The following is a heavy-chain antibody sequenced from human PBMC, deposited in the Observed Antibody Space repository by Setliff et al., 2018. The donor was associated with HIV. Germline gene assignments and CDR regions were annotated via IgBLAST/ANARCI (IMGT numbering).Heavy chain of an antibody. J-gene: IGHJ5*02. CDR1: GDSFSEFY. CDR3: ARGEAFAEIFLKNWFDP. D-gene: IGHD3-10*01. Sequence: PSETLSLTCAVYGDSFSEFYWNWIRQPPGKGLEWIGKIGHNGNTYYSPSLKSRVTLSVDTSKNQNSLNVRSVTAADTAVYYCARGEAFAEIFLKNWFDPWGQGTLVTVSS. V-gene: IGHV4-34*01. CDR2: IGHNGNT.